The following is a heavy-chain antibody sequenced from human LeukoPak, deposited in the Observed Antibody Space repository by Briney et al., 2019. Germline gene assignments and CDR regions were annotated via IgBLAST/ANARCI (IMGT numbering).Heavy chain of an antibody. D-gene: IGHD2/OR15-2a*01. CDR3: ARIRAGFYFDY. V-gene: IGHV3-23*01. J-gene: IGHJ4*02. CDR2: ISGSGGDT. Sequence: GGSLRLSCAASGFTFSSYAMTWVRQAPGKGLEWVSTISGSGGDTYYTDSVKGRFTISRDDAKNSLYLQMNSLRAEDTALYYCARIRAGFYFDYWGQGTLVTVSS. CDR1: GFTFSSYA.